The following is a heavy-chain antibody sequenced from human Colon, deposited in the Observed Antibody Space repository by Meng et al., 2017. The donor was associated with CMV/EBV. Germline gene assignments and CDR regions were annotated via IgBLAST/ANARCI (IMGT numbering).Heavy chain of an antibody. CDR3: ARSGGSDLFYGVDV. CDR1: GGSFSGYY. Sequence: GPLRLSCAVYGGSFSGYYWSWIRQSPIKGLEWIGEINHRGSTNYNPSLKSRVTISVDTSKNQFSLKLSSVTAADTAVYYCARSGGSDLFYGVDVWGLGTTVTVSS. CDR2: INHRGST. J-gene: IGHJ6*02. D-gene: IGHD2-15*01. V-gene: IGHV4-34*01.